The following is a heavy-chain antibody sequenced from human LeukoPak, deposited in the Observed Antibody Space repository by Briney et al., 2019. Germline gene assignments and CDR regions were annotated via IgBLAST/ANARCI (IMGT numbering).Heavy chain of an antibody. CDR2: IYYSGST. D-gene: IGHD4-23*01. J-gene: IGHJ3*02. V-gene: IGHV4-61*01. CDR3: ARDYGGNPEGPGDAFDI. CDR1: GGSISSGSYY. Sequence: SSQTLSLTCTVSGGSISSGSYYWSWIRQPPGKGLEWIGYIYYSGSTNYNPSLKSRVTISVDTSKNQFSLKLSSVTAADTAVYYCARDYGGNPEGPGDAFDIWGQGQWSPSLQ.